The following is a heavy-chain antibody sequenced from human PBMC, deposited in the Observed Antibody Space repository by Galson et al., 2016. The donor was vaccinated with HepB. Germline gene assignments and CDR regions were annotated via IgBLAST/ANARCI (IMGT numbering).Heavy chain of an antibody. V-gene: IGHV3-30*18. CDR3: AERGGLDYYFDY. CDR1: GFSFNSNT. Sequence: LRLSCAASGFSFNSNTMHWARQAPGKGLEWVALISSDGSHKYYADSVKGRFTISRDNSKNTLYLQMDSLRAEDTAVFYCAERGGLDYYFDYWGQGTLVTVSS. D-gene: IGHD3-16*01. J-gene: IGHJ4*02. CDR2: ISSDGSHK.